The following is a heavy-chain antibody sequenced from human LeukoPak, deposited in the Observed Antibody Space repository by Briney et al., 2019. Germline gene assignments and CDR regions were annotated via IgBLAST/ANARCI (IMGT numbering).Heavy chain of an antibody. J-gene: IGHJ3*02. CDR3: ARERDDAFDI. Sequence: SVKAYCKAPGDTFSSNAISSLRQAPGQGLEWMGGIIPIFGTANYAQKFQGRVTITADKSTSTAYMELSSLRSEDTAVYYCARERDDAFDIWGQGTMVTVSS. V-gene: IGHV1-69*06. CDR2: IIPIFGTA. CDR1: GDTFSSNA.